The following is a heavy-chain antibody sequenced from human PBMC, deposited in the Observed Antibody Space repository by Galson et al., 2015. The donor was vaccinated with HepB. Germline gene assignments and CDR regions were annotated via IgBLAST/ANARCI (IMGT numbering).Heavy chain of an antibody. D-gene: IGHD5-18*01. V-gene: IGHV3-23*01. CDR1: GFTFSSYA. Sequence: SLRLSCAASGFTFSSYAMSWVRQAPGKGLEWVSAISGSGGSTYYADSVKGRFTISRDNSKNTPYLQMNSLRAEDTAVYYCAKDLGGYSYGYDFDYWGQGTLVTVSS. CDR2: ISGSGGST. J-gene: IGHJ4*02. CDR3: AKDLGGYSYGYDFDY.